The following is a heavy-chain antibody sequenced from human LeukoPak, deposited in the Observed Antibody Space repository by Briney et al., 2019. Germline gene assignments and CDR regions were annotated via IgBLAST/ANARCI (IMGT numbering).Heavy chain of an antibody. V-gene: IGHV4-34*01. D-gene: IGHD6-19*01. CDR2: INHSGST. Sequence: PSETQSLTCAVYGGSFSGYYWSWIRQPPGKGLEWIGEINHSGSTNYNPSLKSRVTISVDTSKNQFSLKLSSVTAADTAVYYYARDTSGGWLDYWGQGTLVTVSS. J-gene: IGHJ4*02. CDR1: GGSFSGYY. CDR3: ARDTSGGWLDY.